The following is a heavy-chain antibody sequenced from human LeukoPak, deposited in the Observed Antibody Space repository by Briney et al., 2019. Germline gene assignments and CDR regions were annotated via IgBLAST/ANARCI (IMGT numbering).Heavy chain of an antibody. J-gene: IGHJ4*02. CDR1: GFTFSSYW. CDR2: INSDGSST. V-gene: IGHV3-74*01. CDR3: ARDGSSARGDY. Sequence: PGGSLRLSCAASGFTFSSYWMHWVRQAPGEGLVWVSRINSDGSSTLYADSVKGRFTIPRDNAKNTLYLQMNSLRAEDTAVYYCARDGSSARGDYWGQGTLVTVSS. D-gene: IGHD2-2*01.